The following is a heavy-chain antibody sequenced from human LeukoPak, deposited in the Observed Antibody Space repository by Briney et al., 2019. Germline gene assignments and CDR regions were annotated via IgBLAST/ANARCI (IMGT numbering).Heavy chain of an antibody. Sequence: GGSLRLSCAASGFTFSNAWMSWVRQAPGKGLEWVGRIKSETDGGTTDYAAPVKGRFTISRDDSKNTLYLQMNSLKTEDTAVYYCTTVYYYDSSGYYLDAFDIWGQGTMVTVSS. CDR2: IKSETDGGTT. D-gene: IGHD3-22*01. V-gene: IGHV3-15*01. CDR3: TTVYYYDSSGYYLDAFDI. CDR1: GFTFSNAW. J-gene: IGHJ3*02.